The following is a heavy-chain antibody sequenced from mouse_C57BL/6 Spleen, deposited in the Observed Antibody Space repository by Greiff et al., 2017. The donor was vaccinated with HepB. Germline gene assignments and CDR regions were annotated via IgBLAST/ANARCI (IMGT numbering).Heavy chain of an antibody. J-gene: IGHJ3*01. V-gene: IGHV3-6*01. CDR3: ARAGGLRRGFAY. D-gene: IGHD2-4*01. Sequence: EVQLQESGPGLVKPSQSLSLTCSVTGYSITSGYYWNWIRQFPGNKLEWMGYISYDGSNNYNPSLKNRISITRDTSKNQFFLKLNSVTTEDTATYYCARAGGLRRGFAYWGQGTLVTVSA. CDR2: ISYDGSN. CDR1: GYSITSGYY.